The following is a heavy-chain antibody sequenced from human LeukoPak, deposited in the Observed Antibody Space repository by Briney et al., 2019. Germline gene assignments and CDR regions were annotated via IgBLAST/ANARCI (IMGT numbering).Heavy chain of an antibody. CDR2: FDPEDGET. Sequence: ASVTVSCTVSGYTLTELSMHWVRQAPGKGLEWMGGFDPEDGETIYAQKFQGRVTMTEDTSTDTAYMELRSPRSQDTPVSYCASPGRQPLATVRYYFDYWGQGTLVPVSS. CDR1: GYTLTELS. CDR3: ASPGRQPLATVRYYFDY. J-gene: IGHJ4*02. V-gene: IGHV1-24*01. D-gene: IGHD6-13*01.